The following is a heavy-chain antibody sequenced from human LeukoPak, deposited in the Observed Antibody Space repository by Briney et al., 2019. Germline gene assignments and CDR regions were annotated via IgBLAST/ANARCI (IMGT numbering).Heavy chain of an antibody. CDR1: GFTVSSNY. Sequence: GGSLRLSCAASGFTVSSNYMSWVRQAPGKGLEWVSVIYSGGSTYYADSVKGRFTISRDNSKNTLYLQMNSLRAEGTAVYYCASEYYYGSGSFSEGYWGQGTLVTVSS. CDR2: IYSGGST. CDR3: ASEYYYGSGSFSEGY. V-gene: IGHV3-53*01. J-gene: IGHJ4*02. D-gene: IGHD3-10*01.